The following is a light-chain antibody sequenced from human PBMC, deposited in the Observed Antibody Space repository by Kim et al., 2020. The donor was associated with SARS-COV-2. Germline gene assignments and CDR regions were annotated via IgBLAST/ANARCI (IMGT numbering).Light chain of an antibody. CDR1: SLRSYY. CDR3: NSRDSSGNHVV. J-gene: IGLJ2*01. V-gene: IGLV3-19*01. CDR2: GKN. Sequence: SSELTQDPAVSVALGQTVRITCQGDSLRSYYASWYQQKPGQAPVLVIYGKNNRPSGIPDRFSGSSSGNTASLTITGAQAEDEADYYCNSRDSSGNHVVFGGGTQLIV.